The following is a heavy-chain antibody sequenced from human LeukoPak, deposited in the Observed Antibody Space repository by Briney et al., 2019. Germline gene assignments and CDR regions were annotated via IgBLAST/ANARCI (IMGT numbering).Heavy chain of an antibody. D-gene: IGHD3-10*01. CDR3: ARVEVGGKPDI. V-gene: IGHV4-59*01. J-gene: IGHJ3*02. CDR2: IYYSGST. CDR1: GGSISSYY. Sequence: SETLSLTCTVSGGSISSYYWSWIRQPPGKGLEWIGYIYYSGSTNYNPYLKSRVTISVDTSKNQFSLKLSSVTAADTAVYYCARVEVGGKPDIWGQGTTVTVSS.